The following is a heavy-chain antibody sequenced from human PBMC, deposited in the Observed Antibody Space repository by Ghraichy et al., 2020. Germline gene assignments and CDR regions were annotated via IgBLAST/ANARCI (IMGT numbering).Heavy chain of an antibody. CDR1: GFTVSSNY. CDR3: ARGAAIRDFWSGYHGSHFDY. Sequence: GGSLRLSCAASGFTVSSNYMSWVRQAPGKGLEWVSVIYSGGSTYYADSVKGRFTISRDNSKNTLYLQMNSLRAEDTAVYYCARGAAIRDFWSGYHGSHFDYWGQGTLVTVSS. CDR2: IYSGGST. D-gene: IGHD3-3*01. V-gene: IGHV3-66*02. J-gene: IGHJ4*02.